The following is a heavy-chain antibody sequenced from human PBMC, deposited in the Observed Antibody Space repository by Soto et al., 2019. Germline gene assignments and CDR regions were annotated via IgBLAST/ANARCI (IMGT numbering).Heavy chain of an antibody. D-gene: IGHD2-2*01. CDR3: GRDEYCSSTSCYAGSFDY. Sequence: EVQLVESGGGLVQPGGSLRLSCAASGFTFSSYSMNWVRQAPGKGLEWVSYISSSSSTIYYADSVKSRFTISRDNAKKSLYVQMNRLRAEDTAVYYCGRDEYCSSTSCYAGSFDYWGPGTLVPVSS. J-gene: IGHJ4*02. CDR2: ISSSSSTI. V-gene: IGHV3-48*01. CDR1: GFTFSSYS.